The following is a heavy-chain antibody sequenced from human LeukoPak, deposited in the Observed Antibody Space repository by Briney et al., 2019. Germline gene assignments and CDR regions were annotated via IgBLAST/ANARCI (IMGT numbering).Heavy chain of an antibody. Sequence: ASVKVSCKASGYTFTSYGISWVRQAPGQGLEWMGWISAYNGNTNYAQKLQGRVTMTTDTSTSTAYMELRSLRSDDTAVYYCARDGNPIVGATGLGFDYWGQGTLVTVSS. CDR2: ISAYNGNT. CDR1: GYTFTSYG. V-gene: IGHV1-18*01. CDR3: ARDGNPIVGATGLGFDY. J-gene: IGHJ4*02. D-gene: IGHD1-26*01.